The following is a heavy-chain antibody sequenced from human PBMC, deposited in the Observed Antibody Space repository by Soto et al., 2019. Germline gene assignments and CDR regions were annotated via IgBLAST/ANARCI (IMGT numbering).Heavy chain of an antibody. V-gene: IGHV3-30*03. J-gene: IGHJ4*02. Sequence: PGGSLRLSCVASGFTFSTSVMHWVRQPPGKGLEWVALISNDGDEKYYGGSVEGRFSISRDNSKNTLYLQMSRLRAGHPALDCCVQAGVRISGADSCDNWRQGSRFTVGS. D-gene: IGHD1-26*01. CDR2: ISNDGDEK. CDR1: GFTFSTSV. CDR3: VQAGVRISGADSCDN.